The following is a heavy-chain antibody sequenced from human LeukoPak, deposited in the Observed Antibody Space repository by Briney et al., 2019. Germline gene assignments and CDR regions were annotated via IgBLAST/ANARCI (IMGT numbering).Heavy chain of an antibody. D-gene: IGHD6-13*01. CDR2: IIPILGIA. Sequence: SVKVSCKASGGTFSSYAISWVRQAPGQGLEWMGRIIPILGIANYAQKFQGRVTMTRDTSTSTVYMELSSLRSEDTAVYYCARGSSSWYSVDYWGQGTLVTVSS. J-gene: IGHJ4*02. CDR1: GGTFSSYA. V-gene: IGHV1-69*04. CDR3: ARGSSSWYSVDY.